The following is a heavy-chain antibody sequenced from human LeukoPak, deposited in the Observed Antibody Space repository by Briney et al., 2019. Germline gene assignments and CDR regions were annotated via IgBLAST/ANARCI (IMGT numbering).Heavy chain of an antibody. V-gene: IGHV3-30*04. Sequence: GGSLRLSCAASGFTFSNYAMHWVRQAPGKGLAWVAIISYNGINKHYADSVKGRFTISQDNSKNTLYLHMNSLRAEDTAVYYCARSAAAGRIVATFAYWGQGTLVTVSS. CDR2: ISYNGINK. D-gene: IGHD5-12*01. CDR3: ARSAAAGRIVATFAY. CDR1: GFTFSNYA. J-gene: IGHJ4*02.